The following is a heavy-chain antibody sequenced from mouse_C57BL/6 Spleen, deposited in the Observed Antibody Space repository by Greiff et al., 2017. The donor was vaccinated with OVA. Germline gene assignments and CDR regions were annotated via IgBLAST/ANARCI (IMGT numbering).Heavy chain of an antibody. CDR1: GYTFTSYW. J-gene: IGHJ1*03. CDR3: ARSGGNYEYFDV. V-gene: IGHV1-50*01. Sequence: QVQLKQPGAELVKPGASVKLSCKASGYTFTSYWMQWVKQRPGQGLEWIGEIDPSDSYTNYNQKFKGKATLTVDTSSSTAYMQLSSLTSEDSAVYYCARSGGNYEYFDVWGTGTTVTVSS. CDR2: IDPSDSYT. D-gene: IGHD2-1*01.